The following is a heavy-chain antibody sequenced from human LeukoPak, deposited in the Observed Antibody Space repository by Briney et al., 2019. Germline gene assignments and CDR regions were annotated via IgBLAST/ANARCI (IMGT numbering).Heavy chain of an antibody. J-gene: IGHJ6*03. D-gene: IGHD2-2*01. V-gene: IGHV1-46*01. Sequence: ASVKVSCKASGYTFTSYYMHWVRQAPGQGLEWMGIINPSGGSTSYAQKFKGRVTMTRDTSTSTVYKELSSLRSEDAAVYYCAREGSSADYYMDVWGKGTTVTISS. CDR1: GYTFTSYY. CDR3: AREGSSADYYMDV. CDR2: INPSGGST.